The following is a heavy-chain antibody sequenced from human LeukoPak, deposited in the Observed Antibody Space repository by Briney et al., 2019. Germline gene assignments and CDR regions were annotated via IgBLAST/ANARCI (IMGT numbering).Heavy chain of an antibody. Sequence: GGSLRLSCAAAGFTVTSKYMGWVSHAPGDWMEWHSVIYSGGSTYYAVCVKGRFTIARDNSKNTRYLQMNSLRAEDTAVYYCARDRAIAAAGRIGTYYGMDVWGQGTTVTVSS. CDR2: IYSGGST. CDR1: GFTVTSKY. D-gene: IGHD6-13*01. CDR3: ARDRAIAAAGRIGTYYGMDV. J-gene: IGHJ6*02. V-gene: IGHV3-66*01.